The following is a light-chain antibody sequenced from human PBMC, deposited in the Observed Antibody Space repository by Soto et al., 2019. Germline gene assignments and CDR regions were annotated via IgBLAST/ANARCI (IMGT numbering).Light chain of an antibody. J-gene: IGKJ3*01. CDR2: AAS. CDR3: QKYFSAPFT. V-gene: IGKV1-27*01. CDR1: QAIRNS. Sequence: DIQMTQSPSSLSASVGDRVTITCRASQAIRNSLAWYRQKPGKVPSLLIYAASTLQPGVPSRFSGSGSGTDFTLTISSLQPEDVATYYCQKYFSAPFTFGPGTKLGIK.